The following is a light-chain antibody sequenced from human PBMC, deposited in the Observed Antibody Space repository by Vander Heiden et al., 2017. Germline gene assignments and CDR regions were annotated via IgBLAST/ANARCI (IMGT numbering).Light chain of an antibody. CDR1: SSDVGHDNY. Sequence: QSALTQPASVSGSPGQSITISCTGTSSDVGHDNYVSWYLQHPGEAPKIIIYGVTDRPSGVSNRFSGSKFDNTASLTISGLQAEDEADYYCSSYTTSSTLVFGTGTKVTVL. CDR3: SSYTTSSTLV. J-gene: IGLJ1*01. V-gene: IGLV2-14*03. CDR2: GVT.